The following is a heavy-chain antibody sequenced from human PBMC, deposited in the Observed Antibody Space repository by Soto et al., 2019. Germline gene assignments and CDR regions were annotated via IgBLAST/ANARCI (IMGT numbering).Heavy chain of an antibody. Sequence: GGSLRLSCAASGFTFSSYSMNWVRQAPGKGLEWVSSISSSSSYIYYADSVKGRFTISRDNAKSSLYLQMNSLRAEDTAVYYCARDSYDILTGSQYYFDYWGQGTLVTVSS. V-gene: IGHV3-21*01. CDR2: ISSSSSYI. J-gene: IGHJ4*02. D-gene: IGHD3-9*01. CDR3: ARDSYDILTGSQYYFDY. CDR1: GFTFSSYS.